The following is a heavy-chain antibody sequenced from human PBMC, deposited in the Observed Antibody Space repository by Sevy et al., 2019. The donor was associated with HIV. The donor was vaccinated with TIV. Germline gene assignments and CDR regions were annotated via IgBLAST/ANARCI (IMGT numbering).Heavy chain of an antibody. Sequence: GGSLRLSCAASGFTFSSYAMSWVRQAPGKGLEWVSAISGSGGSTYYADSVKGRFTISRDNSKNTLYLQMNSLRAEDTAVYYCAKDSSVYSGNSEGYSDYWGQGTLVTVSS. CDR3: AKDSSVYSGNSEGYSDY. V-gene: IGHV3-23*01. CDR1: GFTFSSYA. D-gene: IGHD1-26*01. CDR2: ISGSGGST. J-gene: IGHJ4*02.